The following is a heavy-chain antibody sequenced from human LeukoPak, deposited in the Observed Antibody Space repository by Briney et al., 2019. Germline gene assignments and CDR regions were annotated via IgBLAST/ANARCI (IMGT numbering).Heavy chain of an antibody. CDR2: INTNTGNP. V-gene: IGHV7-4-1*02. Sequence: GASVKVSCKASGYTFTSYAMNWVRQAPGQGLEWMGWINTNTGNPTYAQGFTGRFVFSLDTSVSTAYLQISSLKAGDTAVYYCARVVKQQLVLRAYYFDYWGQGTLVTVSS. CDR3: ARVVKQQLVLRAYYFDY. CDR1: GYTFTSYA. J-gene: IGHJ4*02. D-gene: IGHD6-13*01.